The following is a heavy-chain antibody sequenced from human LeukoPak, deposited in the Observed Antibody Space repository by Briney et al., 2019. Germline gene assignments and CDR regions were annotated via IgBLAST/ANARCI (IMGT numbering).Heavy chain of an antibody. J-gene: IGHJ6*03. V-gene: IGHV4-34*01. D-gene: IGHD1-14*01. CDR3: ARLGSRPAYYYYYMDV. CDR1: GGSISSYY. Sequence: SETLSLTCTVSGGSISSYYWSWIRQPPGKGLEWIGEINHSGSTNYNPSLKSRVTISVDTSKNQFSLKLSSVTAADTAVYYCARLGSRPAYYYYYMDVWGKGTTVTVSS. CDR2: INHSGST.